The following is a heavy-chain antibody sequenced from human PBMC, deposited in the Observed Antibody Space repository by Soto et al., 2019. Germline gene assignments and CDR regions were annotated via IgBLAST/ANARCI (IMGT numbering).Heavy chain of an antibody. D-gene: IGHD3-16*02. CDR1: GFTFSDYY. J-gene: IGHJ4*02. V-gene: IGHV3-11*01. CDR2: ISSSGSTI. Sequence: QVQLVESGGGLVKPGGSLRLSCAASGFTFSDYYMSWIRQAPGKGLEWVSYISSSGSTIYYADSVKGRFTISRDNAKNSLDLQMNSLRAEDTAVYYCARADYIWGSDRSREGFRCDYWGQGTLVTVSS. CDR3: ARADYIWGSDRSREGFRCDY.